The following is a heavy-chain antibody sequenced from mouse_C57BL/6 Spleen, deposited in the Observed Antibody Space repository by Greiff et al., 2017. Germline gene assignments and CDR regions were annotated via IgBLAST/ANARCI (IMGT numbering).Heavy chain of an antibody. Sequence: QVQLKQSGAELMKPGASVKLSCKATGYTFTGYWIEWVKQRPGHGLEWIGEILPGSGGTNYNEKFKGKATFTADTSSNTAYMQLSSLTTEDSAIYYCAIWLPGWAMDYWGQGTSVTVSS. CDR3: AIWLPGWAMDY. J-gene: IGHJ4*01. CDR2: ILPGSGGT. D-gene: IGHD2-2*01. V-gene: IGHV1-9*01. CDR1: GYTFTGYW.